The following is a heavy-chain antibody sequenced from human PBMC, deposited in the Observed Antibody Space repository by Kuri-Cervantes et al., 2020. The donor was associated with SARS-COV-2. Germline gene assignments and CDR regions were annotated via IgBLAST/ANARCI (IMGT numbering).Heavy chain of an antibody. CDR2: IKQDGSEK. D-gene: IGHD1-26*01. V-gene: IGHV3-7*01. J-gene: IGHJ3*02. Sequence: GGSLKLSCAASGFTFSSYWMSWVRQAPGKGLEWVANIKQDGSEKYYVDSVKGRFTISGDNAKNSLYLQMNSLRAEDTAVYYCAREGELRAFDIWGQGTMVTVSS. CDR3: AREGELRAFDI. CDR1: GFTFSSYW.